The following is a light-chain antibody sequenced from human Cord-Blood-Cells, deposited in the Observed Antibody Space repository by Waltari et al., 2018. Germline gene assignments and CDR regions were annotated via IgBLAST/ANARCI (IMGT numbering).Light chain of an antibody. V-gene: IGLV1-47*01. CDR3: AAWDDSLSGVV. J-gene: IGLJ2*01. CDR1: SSNIGSNH. Sequence: QSVLTLPPSASGTPRQRGTLPRSSSSSNIGSNHSYWYQQLPGTAPKPLIYRNNQRPSGVPDRFSGSKSGTSASLAISGVRSEDEADYHCAAWDDSLSGVVFGGGTKLTVL. CDR2: RNN.